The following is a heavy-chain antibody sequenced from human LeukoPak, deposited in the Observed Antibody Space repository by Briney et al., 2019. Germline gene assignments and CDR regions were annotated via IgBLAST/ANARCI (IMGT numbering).Heavy chain of an antibody. CDR2: ISYDGSNK. D-gene: IGHD3-10*01. CDR1: GFTFSSYA. Sequence: PGGSLRLSCAASGFTFSSYAMHWVRQAPGKGLXXXXVISYDGSNKYYADSVKGRFTISRDNSKNTLYLQMNSLRAEDTAVYYCARDDSLERFMVRGVITHYYYYGMDVWGQGTTVTVSS. J-gene: IGHJ6*02. V-gene: IGHV3-30-3*01. CDR3: ARDDSLERFMVRGVITHYYYYGMDV.